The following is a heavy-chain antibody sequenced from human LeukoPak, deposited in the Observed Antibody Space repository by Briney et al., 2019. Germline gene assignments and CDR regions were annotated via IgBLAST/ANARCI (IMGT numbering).Heavy chain of an antibody. CDR2: INPNSGAT. Sequence: ASVKVSCKASGYTLTDYYLHWVRQAPGQGLKWMGWINPNSGATHYAQSFQARVTMTRDTSIASSYMELTGLESDDTAVYYCARGRRILGGPENAGDFFDFWGQGSLVAVSS. D-gene: IGHD3-16*01. J-gene: IGHJ4*01. CDR3: ARGRRILGGPENAGDFFDF. V-gene: IGHV1-2*02. CDR1: GYTLTDYY.